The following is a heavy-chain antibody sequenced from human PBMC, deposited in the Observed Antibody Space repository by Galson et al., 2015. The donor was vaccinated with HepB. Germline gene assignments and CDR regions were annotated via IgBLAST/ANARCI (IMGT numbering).Heavy chain of an antibody. CDR2: INDSGST. CDR1: GGSFNDYY. J-gene: IGHJ4*02. CDR3: ARLPFY. V-gene: IGHV4-34*01. Sequence: ETLSLTCGVYGGSFNDYYWSWVRQPPGKGLEWIGEINDSGSTNYNPSLKSRITLSVDTSSKQFSLKLSSVTAADTAVYYCARLPFYWGQGTLVTVSS.